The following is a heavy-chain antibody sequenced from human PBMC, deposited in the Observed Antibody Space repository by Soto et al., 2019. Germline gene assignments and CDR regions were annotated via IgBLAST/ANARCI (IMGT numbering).Heavy chain of an antibody. CDR2: ISGSGGST. D-gene: IGHD6-6*01. J-gene: IGHJ6*02. V-gene: IGHV3-23*01. CDR3: YSSSQTYYYYHGMDV. Sequence: EVQLLESGGGLVQPGGSLRLSCAASGFTFSSYAMSWVRQAPGKGLEWVSAISGSGGSTYYADSVKGRFTISRDNSKNTLYLQMNSLRAEHTAVYYCYSSSQTYYYYHGMDVWGQGTTVTVSS. CDR1: GFTFSSYA.